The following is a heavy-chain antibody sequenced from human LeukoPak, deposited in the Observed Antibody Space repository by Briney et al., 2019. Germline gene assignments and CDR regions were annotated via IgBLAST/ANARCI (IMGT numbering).Heavy chain of an antibody. Sequence: GGSLRLSCAASGFTFSSYGMHWVRQAPGKGLEWVAVIWYDGSSKYYADSVKGRFTISRDNSKNTLYLQMNSLRAEDTAVYYCAKEGVHGDYDYWGQGTLVTVSS. J-gene: IGHJ4*02. D-gene: IGHD4-17*01. V-gene: IGHV3-33*06. CDR2: IWYDGSSK. CDR1: GFTFSSYG. CDR3: AKEGVHGDYDY.